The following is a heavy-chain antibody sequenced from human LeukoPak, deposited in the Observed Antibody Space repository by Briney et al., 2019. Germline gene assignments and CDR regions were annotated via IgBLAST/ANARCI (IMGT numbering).Heavy chain of an antibody. D-gene: IGHD3-16*02. J-gene: IGHJ4*02. Sequence: PSETLSLTCAVYGGSFSGYYWSWIRQPPGKGLEWIGEINHSGSTNYNPSLKSRVTISVDTSKNQFSLKLSSVTAADTAVYYCAREGPYDYVWGSYRYTPGGALFDYWGQGTLVTVSS. CDR3: AREGPYDYVWGSYRYTPGGALFDY. V-gene: IGHV4-34*01. CDR1: GGSFSGYY. CDR2: INHSGST.